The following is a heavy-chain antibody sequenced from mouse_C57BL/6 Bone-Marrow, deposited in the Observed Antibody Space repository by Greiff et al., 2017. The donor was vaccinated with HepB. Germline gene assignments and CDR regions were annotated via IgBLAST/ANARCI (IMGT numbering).Heavy chain of an antibody. V-gene: IGHV7-3*01. J-gene: IGHJ1*03. CDR3: ARYPSPYYGSSYGWYFDV. CDR2: IRNKANGYST. D-gene: IGHD1-1*01. CDR1: GFTFTDYY. Sequence: EVKLVESGGGLVQPGGSLSLSCAASGFTFTDYYMSWVRQPPGKALGWLGFIRNKANGYSTEYSASVKGRFTISRDNSQSILYLQMNALRAEDSATYYCARYPSPYYGSSYGWYFDVWGTGTTVTVSS.